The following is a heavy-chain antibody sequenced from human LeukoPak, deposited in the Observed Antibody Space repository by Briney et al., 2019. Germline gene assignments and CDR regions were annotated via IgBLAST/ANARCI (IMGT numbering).Heavy chain of an antibody. CDR3: ARDPLFYDFWSGYQHGYYYYMDV. CDR2: INPNSGGT. V-gene: IGHV1-2*02. CDR1: GYTFTGYY. Sequence: GASVKVACKASGYTFTGYYMHWVRQAPGQGLEWMGWINPNSGGTNYAQKFQGRVTMTRDTSISTAYMELSRLRSDDTAVYYCARDPLFYDFWSGYQHGYYYYMDVWGKGTTVTVSS. D-gene: IGHD3-3*01. J-gene: IGHJ6*03.